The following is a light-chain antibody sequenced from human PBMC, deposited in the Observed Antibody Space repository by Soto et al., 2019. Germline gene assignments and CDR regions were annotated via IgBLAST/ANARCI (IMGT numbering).Light chain of an antibody. V-gene: IGKV3-20*01. CDR2: GAS. CDR1: QSVSSSY. Sequence: EIVLTQSPGTLSLSPGERATLSCRASQSVSSSYLAWYQQKPGQAPRLLIYGASSRATGIPDRFSGSGSGTDFTLTISRLEPEDLEVYYCQQYGNSPPYTFGQGTKLEIK. CDR3: QQYGNSPPYT. J-gene: IGKJ2*01.